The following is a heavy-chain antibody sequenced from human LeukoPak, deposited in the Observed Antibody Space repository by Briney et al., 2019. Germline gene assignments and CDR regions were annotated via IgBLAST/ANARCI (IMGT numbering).Heavy chain of an antibody. CDR2: ISYDGRQN. D-gene: IGHD2-8*01. J-gene: IGHJ4*02. CDR1: GLTFSSYW. Sequence: PGGSLRLSCVGSGLTFSSYWVSWVRQAPGKGLEWVAVISYDGRQNYYADSVKGRFTISRDNSKNTLYLQMNSLRDEDSAAYYCARVYLERLTAGYFDHWGQGTWVTVSP. V-gene: IGHV3-30*19. CDR3: ARVYLERLTAGYFDH.